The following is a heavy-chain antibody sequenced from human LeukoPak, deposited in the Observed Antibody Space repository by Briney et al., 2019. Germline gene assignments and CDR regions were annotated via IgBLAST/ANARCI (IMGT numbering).Heavy chain of an antibody. CDR1: GVSFSGYY. V-gene: IGHV4-34*01. Sequence: SETLSLTCAVYGVSFSGYYWSWIRQPPGKGLEWIGEINHSGSTNYNPSLKSRVTISVDTSKNQFSLKLSSVTAADTAVYYCARSLDSSGWYGAFDIWGQGTMVTVSS. D-gene: IGHD6-19*01. CDR3: ARSLDSSGWYGAFDI. J-gene: IGHJ3*02. CDR2: INHSGST.